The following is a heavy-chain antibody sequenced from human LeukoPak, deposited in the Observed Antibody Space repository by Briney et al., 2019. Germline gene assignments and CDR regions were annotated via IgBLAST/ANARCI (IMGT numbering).Heavy chain of an antibody. CDR2: IIPIFGTA. CDR3: ARGSLGELSSFDY. CDR1: GGTFSSYA. V-gene: IGHV1-69*01. J-gene: IGHJ4*02. D-gene: IGHD3-16*02. Sequence: SVKVSCKASGGTFSSYAISWVRQAPGQGLEWMRGIIPIFGTANYAQKFQGRVTITADESASTAYMELSSLRSEDTAVYYCARGSLGELSSFDYWGQGTLVTVSS.